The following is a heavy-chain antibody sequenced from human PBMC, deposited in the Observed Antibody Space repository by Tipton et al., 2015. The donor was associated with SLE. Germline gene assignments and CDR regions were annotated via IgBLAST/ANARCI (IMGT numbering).Heavy chain of an antibody. CDR3: ARARQLLIGDY. D-gene: IGHD3-22*01. Sequence: LRLSCAVFGGPFNGFFWTWIRQPPGKGLEWIGEINYSGNTKYNPSLKSRVSMSVDTSKKHFSLRLSSVTAADTAVYFCARARQLLIGDYWGQGTLAIVSP. J-gene: IGHJ4*02. CDR1: GGPFNGFF. V-gene: IGHV4-34*01. CDR2: INYSGNT.